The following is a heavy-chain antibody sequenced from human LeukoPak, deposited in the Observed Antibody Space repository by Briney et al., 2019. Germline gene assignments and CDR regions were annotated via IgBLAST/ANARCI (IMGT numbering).Heavy chain of an antibody. CDR3: ARSLRSYDFWSGYYDHYYYYYGMDV. J-gene: IGHJ6*02. CDR2: ISSSGSTI. CDR1: GFTFSSYE. D-gene: IGHD3-3*01. Sequence: GGSLRLSCAASGFTFSSYEMNCVRQAPGKGLEWVSYISSSGSTIYYADSVKGRFTISRDNAKNSLYLQMNSLRAEDTAVYYCARSLRSYDFWSGYYDHYYYYYGMDVWGQGTTVTVSS. V-gene: IGHV3-48*03.